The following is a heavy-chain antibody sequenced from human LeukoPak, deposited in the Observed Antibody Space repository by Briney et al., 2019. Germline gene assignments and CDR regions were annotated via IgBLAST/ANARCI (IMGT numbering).Heavy chain of an antibody. V-gene: IGHV3-30-3*01. D-gene: IGHD1-26*01. CDR1: GFTFSSYA. CDR2: ISYDGSNK. Sequence: GGSLRLSCAASGFTFSSYAMHWVRQAPGKGLEWVAVISYDGSNKYYADSVKGRFTISRDNSKNTLYLQMNSLRAEDTAVYYCAKDSNTIVVGATIDYWGQGTLVTVSS. J-gene: IGHJ4*02. CDR3: AKDSNTIVVGATIDY.